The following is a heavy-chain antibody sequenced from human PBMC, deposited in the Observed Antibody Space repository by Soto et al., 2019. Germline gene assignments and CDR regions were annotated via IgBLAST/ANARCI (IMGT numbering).Heavy chain of an antibody. CDR2: IYHSGNT. CDR1: GGSISSSNW. V-gene: IGHV4-4*02. J-gene: IGHJ3*02. CDR3: AIEVEWELLPVAFDI. D-gene: IGHD1-26*01. Sequence: SETLSLTCAVSGGSISSSNWWSWVRQPPGKGLEWIGEIYHSGNTNYNPSLKSRVTISVDKSKNQFSLKLSSVTAADTAVYYCAIEVEWELLPVAFDIWGQGTMVTVSS.